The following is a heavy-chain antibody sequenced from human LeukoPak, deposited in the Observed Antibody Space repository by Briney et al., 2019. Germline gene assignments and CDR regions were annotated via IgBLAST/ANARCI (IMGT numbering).Heavy chain of an antibody. Sequence: GGSLRLSCAASVFTLSSYGMSWVRQAPGKGGEWVSAISGSGGFPYYADSVKGRFTISRDNSKNTLYLQMNSLRAEDTAVYYCAKSVLLWFGEVLYEDYFDSWGQGTLVTVSS. D-gene: IGHD3-10*01. J-gene: IGHJ4*02. CDR1: VFTLSSYG. V-gene: IGHV3-23*01. CDR2: ISGSGGFP. CDR3: AKSVLLWFGEVLYEDYFDS.